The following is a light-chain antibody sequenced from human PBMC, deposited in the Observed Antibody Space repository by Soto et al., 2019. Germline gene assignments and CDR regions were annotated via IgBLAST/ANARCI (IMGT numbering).Light chain of an antibody. Sequence: ALTQHASVSGSPGQSITIPCTGTSSDVGGYNYVSWYQQQPGKAPKLMIYEVRNRPSGASNRFSGYKSGNTASLTISGLQAEDEADYYCSSYTSSSTPYVFGTGTKVTVL. CDR1: SSDVGGYNY. V-gene: IGLV2-14*01. CDR3: SSYTSSSTPYV. CDR2: EVR. J-gene: IGLJ1*01.